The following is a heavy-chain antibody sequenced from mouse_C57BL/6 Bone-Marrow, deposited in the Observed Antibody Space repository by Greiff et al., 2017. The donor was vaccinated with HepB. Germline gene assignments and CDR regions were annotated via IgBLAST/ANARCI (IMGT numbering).Heavy chain of an antibody. D-gene: IGHD1-1*01. J-gene: IGHJ2*01. CDR2: IDPSDSYT. CDR3: ARGGSYGSIFDY. CDR1: GYTFTSYW. V-gene: IGHV1-69*01. Sequence: QVQLQQPGAELVMPGASVKLSCKASGYTFTSYWMHWVKQRPGQGLEWIGEIDPSDSYTNYNQKLKGKSTLTVDKSSSTAYMQLSSRTSEDSAVYYCARGGSYGSIFDYWGQGTTLTVSS.